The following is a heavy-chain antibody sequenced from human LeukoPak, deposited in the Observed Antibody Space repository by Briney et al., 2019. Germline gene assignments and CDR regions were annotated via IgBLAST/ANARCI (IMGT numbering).Heavy chain of an antibody. CDR2: IIPIFGTA. D-gene: IGHD6-13*01. J-gene: IGHJ3*02. CDR1: GGTFSSYA. CDR3: ARAGQQLSPYDAFDI. V-gene: IGHV1-69*05. Sequence: SVKVSCKASGGTFSSYAISWVRQAPGQGLEWMGGIIPIFGTANYAQKFQGRVTITTDESTSTTYMELSSLRSEDTAVYYCARAGQQLSPYDAFDIWGQGTMVTVSS.